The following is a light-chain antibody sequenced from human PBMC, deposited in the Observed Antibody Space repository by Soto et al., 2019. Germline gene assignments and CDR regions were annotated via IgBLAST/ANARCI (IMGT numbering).Light chain of an antibody. CDR3: QQFGTSPA. CDR1: QRVGSSS. V-gene: IGKV3-20*01. CDR2: GVS. Sequence: EIVLTQSPGTLSLSPGERAILSCRASQRVGSSSLAWYQQRPGQAPRLLIYGVSTRATGIPDRFSGSGSGTDFTLTISRLESEDFAVYFCQQFGTSPAFGGGTKVELK. J-gene: IGKJ4*01.